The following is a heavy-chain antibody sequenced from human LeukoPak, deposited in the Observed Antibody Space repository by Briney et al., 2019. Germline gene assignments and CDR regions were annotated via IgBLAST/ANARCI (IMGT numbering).Heavy chain of an antibody. CDR3: ARTTFGVVMRYYFDY. Sequence: ASVKVSCKASGYTFTGYYMHWVRQAPGRGLEWMGWINPNSGGTNYAQKFQGRVTMTRDTSISTAYMELSRLRSDDTAVYYCARTTFGVVMRYYFDYWGQGTLVTVSS. CDR1: GYTFTGYY. D-gene: IGHD3-3*01. V-gene: IGHV1-2*02. CDR2: INPNSGGT. J-gene: IGHJ4*02.